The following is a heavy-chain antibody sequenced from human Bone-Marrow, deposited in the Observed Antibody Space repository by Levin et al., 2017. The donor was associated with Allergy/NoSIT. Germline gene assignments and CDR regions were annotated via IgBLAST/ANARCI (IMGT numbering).Heavy chain of an antibody. CDR3: AKDLLPTTWSYFDY. D-gene: IGHD1-26*01. Sequence: LSLPCAASGFTFRSYAMSWVRQAPGKGLEWVSAIVGSGGSTYYADSVKGRFTISRDNSKNTLWLQMNSLRAEDTAVYYCAKDLLPTTWSYFDYWGQGTLVTVSS. V-gene: IGHV3-23*01. CDR1: GFTFRSYA. CDR2: IVGSGGST. J-gene: IGHJ4*02.